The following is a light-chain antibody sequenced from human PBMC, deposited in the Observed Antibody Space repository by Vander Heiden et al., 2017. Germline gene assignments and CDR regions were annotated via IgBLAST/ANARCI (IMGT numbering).Light chain of an antibody. V-gene: IGLV2-23*02. CDR3: CSYAGSSTFEV. CDR1: SRDVGRYTL. J-gene: IGLJ1*01. Sequence: QSSLTQPASVSVSPGQSITISCAGPSRDVGRYTLFSWYQQHPVKAPKLMIYEVSKRPSGVSNRFSGSKSGNTASLTISGLQAEDEADYYCCSYAGSSTFEVFGTGTKVTVL. CDR2: EVS.